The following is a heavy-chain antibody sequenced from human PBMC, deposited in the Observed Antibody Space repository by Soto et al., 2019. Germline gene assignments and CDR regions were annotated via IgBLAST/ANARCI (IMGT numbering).Heavy chain of an antibody. J-gene: IGHJ6*02. V-gene: IGHV3-30-3*01. CDR1: GFTFSSYA. CDR2: ISYDGSNK. Sequence: QVQLVESGGGVVQPGRSLRLSCAASGFTFSSYAMHWVRQAPGKGLEWVAVISYDGSNKYYADSVKGRFTISRDNSKNTRYLQMNRLRAEVTAVYYCAKDFVTIFGAFMDVWGQGTTVTLSS. D-gene: IGHD3-3*01. CDR3: AKDFVTIFGAFMDV.